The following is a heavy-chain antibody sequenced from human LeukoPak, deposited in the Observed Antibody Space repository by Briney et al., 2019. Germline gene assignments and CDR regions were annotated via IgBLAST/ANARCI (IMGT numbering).Heavy chain of an antibody. D-gene: IGHD3-22*01. CDR2: ISWNSGNI. CDR3: AKDKGMGLQYYDNSGLDY. J-gene: IGHJ4*02. CDR1: GFTFDDYA. Sequence: PGGSLRLSCAASGFTFDDYAMHWVRQAPGKGLEWVSGISWNSGNIGYVDSVKGRFTISRDNAKNSLYLQMDSLRAEDTALYYCAKDKGMGLQYYDNSGLDYWGQGTLVTVSS. V-gene: IGHV3-9*01.